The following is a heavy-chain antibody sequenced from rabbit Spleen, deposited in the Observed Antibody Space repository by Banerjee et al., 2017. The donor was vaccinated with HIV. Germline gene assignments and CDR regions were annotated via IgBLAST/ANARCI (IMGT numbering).Heavy chain of an antibody. CDR1: GFDFSRYG. D-gene: IGHD4-1*01. J-gene: IGHJ4*01. CDR3: VRNSGWGVSYFTL. CDR2: IDPIFGGT. V-gene: IGHV1S47*01. Sequence: EQLEESGGGLVKPGGSLTLSCKASGFDFSRYGVSWVRQAPGKGLEWIGYIDPIFGGTYYASWVNGRFTISSHNAQNTLFLQLNSLTVADTATYFCVRNSGWGVSYFTLWGPGTLVTVS.